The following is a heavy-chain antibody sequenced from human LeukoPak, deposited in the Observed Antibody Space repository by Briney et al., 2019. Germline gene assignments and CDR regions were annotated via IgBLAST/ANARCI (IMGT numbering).Heavy chain of an antibody. D-gene: IGHD6-19*01. J-gene: IGHJ4*02. CDR2: INPSGGST. CDR3: ARSAVAGYNYFDY. CDR1: GYTFTSYY. V-gene: IGHV1-46*01. Sequence: ASVKVSCKASGYTFTSYYMHWVRQAPGQGLEWMGIINPSGGSTSYAQKFQGRVTMTTDTSTSTAYMELRSLRSDDTAVYYCARSAVAGYNYFDYWGQGTLVTVSS.